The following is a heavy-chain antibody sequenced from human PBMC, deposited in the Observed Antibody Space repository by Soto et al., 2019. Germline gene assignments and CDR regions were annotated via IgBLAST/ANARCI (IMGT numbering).Heavy chain of an antibody. V-gene: IGHV1-46*01. CDR2: INPSGGST. J-gene: IGHJ6*02. Sequence: ASVKVSCKASGYTFTSYYMHWVRQAPGQGLEWMGIINPSGGSTSYAQKFQGRVTMTRDTSTSTVYMELSSLRSEDTAVYYCATVIAVAGTNYYGMDVWGQGTTVTVSS. CDR3: ATVIAVAGTNYYGMDV. D-gene: IGHD6-19*01. CDR1: GYTFTSYY.